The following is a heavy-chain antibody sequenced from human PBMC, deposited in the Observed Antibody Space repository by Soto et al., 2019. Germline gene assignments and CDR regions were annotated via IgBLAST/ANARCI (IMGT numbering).Heavy chain of an antibody. Sequence: PGGSLRLSCAASGFTFSNAWMNWVRQAPGKGLEWVGRIKSKTDGGTTDYAAPVKGRFTISRDDSKNTLYLQMNSLKTEDTAVYYCTTLVGRPPHDFWSGYSRIFDYWGQGTLVTVSS. J-gene: IGHJ4*02. CDR3: TTLVGRPPHDFWSGYSRIFDY. CDR1: GFTFSNAW. V-gene: IGHV3-15*07. D-gene: IGHD3-3*01. CDR2: IKSKTDGGTT.